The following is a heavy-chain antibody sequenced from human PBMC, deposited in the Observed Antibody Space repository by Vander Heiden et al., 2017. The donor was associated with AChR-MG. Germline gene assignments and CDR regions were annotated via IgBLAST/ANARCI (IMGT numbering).Heavy chain of an antibody. D-gene: IGHD3-10*01. V-gene: IGHV1-2*02. CDR1: GYTFTGYY. CDR2: INPSSGGT. J-gene: IGHJ6*02. CDR3: ARVDKPADYGPRGMDV. Sequence: QVQLVQSGAEVKKPGASLKVSCKASGYTFTGYYMHWVRQAPGQGLEWMGWINPSSGGTKYAQKFQGRVTMTRDTSINTVYMELSRLTYDETAVYYCARVDKPADYGPRGMDVWGQGTTVTVS.